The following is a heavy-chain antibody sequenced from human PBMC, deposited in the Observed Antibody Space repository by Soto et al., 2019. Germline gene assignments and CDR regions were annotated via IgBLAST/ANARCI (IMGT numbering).Heavy chain of an antibody. J-gene: IGHJ4*02. CDR1: GFTFTSSA. CDR3: AAEGLLGGVIDSPLDY. D-gene: IGHD3-16*02. Sequence: SVKVSCKASGFTFTSSAVQWVRQARGQRLEWIGRIVVGSGNTNYAQKFQERVTITRDMSTSTAYMELSSLRSEDTAVYYCAAEGLLGGVIDSPLDYWGQGTLVTVSS. CDR2: IVVGSGNT. V-gene: IGHV1-58*01.